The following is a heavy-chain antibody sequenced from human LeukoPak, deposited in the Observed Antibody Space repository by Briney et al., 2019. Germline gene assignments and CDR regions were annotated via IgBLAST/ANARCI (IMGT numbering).Heavy chain of an antibody. CDR2: INHSGST. V-gene: IGHV4-34*01. CDR1: GGSFSGYY. J-gene: IGHJ5*01. D-gene: IGHD3-16*01. Sequence: PSETLSLTCAVYGGSFSGYYWSWIRQPPGKGLEWIGEINHSGSTNYNPSLKSRVTISVDTSKNQFSLKLSSVTAADTAVYYCARAGLHTDYDYDSWGQGTLVTVSS. CDR3: ARAGLHTDYDYDS.